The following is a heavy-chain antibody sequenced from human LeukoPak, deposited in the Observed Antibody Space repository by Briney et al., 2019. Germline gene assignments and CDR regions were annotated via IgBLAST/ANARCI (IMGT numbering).Heavy chain of an antibody. Sequence: WASVKLSCKASGYTFPSYFMHWVRQAPGQGLEWMGIINPTGGSTTYAQKFQGRVTMTRDTSTSTVYMELSSLRSDDTAVYYCARTAARRFDYWGQGTLVTVSS. V-gene: IGHV1-46*01. CDR3: ARTAARRFDY. CDR2: INPTGGST. CDR1: GYTFPSYF. D-gene: IGHD6-6*01. J-gene: IGHJ4*02.